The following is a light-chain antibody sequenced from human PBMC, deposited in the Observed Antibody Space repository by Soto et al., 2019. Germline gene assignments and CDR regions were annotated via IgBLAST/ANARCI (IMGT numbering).Light chain of an antibody. V-gene: IGLV1-44*01. CDR3: SSFTSSSTYV. Sequence: QSVLTQPPSASGTPGQRVTISCSGSSSNIGSNTVSWYQQLPQRAPKLLIFSNNQRPSGVPDRFSGSKSGTSASLAISGLQSEDEADYYCSSFTSSSTYVFGTGTKLTVL. CDR1: SSNIGSNT. CDR2: SNN. J-gene: IGLJ1*01.